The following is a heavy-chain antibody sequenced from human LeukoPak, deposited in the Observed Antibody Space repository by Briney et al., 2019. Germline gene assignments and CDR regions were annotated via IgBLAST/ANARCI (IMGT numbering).Heavy chain of an antibody. D-gene: IGHD3-22*01. CDR1: GFTFSSYG. Sequence: SGGTLRLSCAASGFTFSSYGMSWVRQAPGKGLEWVSAISGSGGSTYYADSVKGRFTISRDNAKNSLYLQMNGLRAEDTAVYYCASANYYDSSGYSGQIWGQGTMVTVSS. V-gene: IGHV3-23*01. CDR3: ASANYYDSSGYSGQI. J-gene: IGHJ3*02. CDR2: ISGSGGST.